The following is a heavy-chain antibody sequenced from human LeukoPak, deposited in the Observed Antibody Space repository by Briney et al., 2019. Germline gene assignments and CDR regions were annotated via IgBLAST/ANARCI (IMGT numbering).Heavy chain of an antibody. CDR3: AGGRTAGRRGRFDY. D-gene: IGHD6-13*01. CDR1: GGSFSGYC. Sequence: SETLSLTCTVSGGSFSGYCWNWIRQPPAQGQEWMGEINHNESTNSNPYLTSRISISVDTSKNQYPLKLSSATAADTAVYYCAGGRTAGRRGRFDYWGQGTLVSVSS. CDR2: INHNEST. V-gene: IGHV4-34*01. J-gene: IGHJ4*02.